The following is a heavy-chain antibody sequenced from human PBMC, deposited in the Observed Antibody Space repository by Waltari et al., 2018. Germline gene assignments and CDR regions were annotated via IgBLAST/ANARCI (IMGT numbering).Heavy chain of an antibody. V-gene: IGHV3-23*03. Sequence: EVQLLESGGGLVQPGGSLRLSCAASGFTFSSYAMSWVRQAPGKGLEWVSVIYSGGSTYYADSVKGRFTSSRDNSKNTLYLQMNSLRAEDTAVYYCAKDRASYYYGYYFDYWGQGTLVTVSS. CDR3: AKDRASYYYGYYFDY. CDR2: IYSGGST. J-gene: IGHJ4*02. CDR1: GFTFSSYA. D-gene: IGHD3-10*01.